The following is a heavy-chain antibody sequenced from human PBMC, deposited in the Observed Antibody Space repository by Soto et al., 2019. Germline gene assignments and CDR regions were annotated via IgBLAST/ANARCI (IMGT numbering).Heavy chain of an antibody. CDR3: ARGEGQQLAPTLDWFDL. J-gene: IGHJ5*02. CDR2: INAGNGNT. V-gene: IGHV1-3*01. D-gene: IGHD6-13*01. CDR1: GYTFTSYA. Sequence: ASVKVSCKASGYTFTSYAMHWVRQAPGQRLEWMGWINAGNGNTKYSQKFQGRVTITRDTSASTAYMELSSLRSEDTAVYYCARGEGQQLAPTLDWFDLWGQGTLVTVSS.